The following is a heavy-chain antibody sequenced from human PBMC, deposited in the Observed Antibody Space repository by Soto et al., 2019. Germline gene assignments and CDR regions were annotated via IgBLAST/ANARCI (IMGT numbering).Heavy chain of an antibody. J-gene: IGHJ6*02. Sequence: QVQLVQSGAEVKKPGSSVKVSCKASGGTFGNYAVSWVRQAPGQGLEWIGKIMPVFGTVNYAQKFQGRVTITGEQITDNAYMELSSPGSGDTAVVYCARVAVPGIYGEDVWGQGTTVSVSS. CDR2: IMPVFGTV. V-gene: IGHV1-69*18. CDR3: ARVAVPGIYGEDV. CDR1: GGTFGNYA. D-gene: IGHD3-10*01.